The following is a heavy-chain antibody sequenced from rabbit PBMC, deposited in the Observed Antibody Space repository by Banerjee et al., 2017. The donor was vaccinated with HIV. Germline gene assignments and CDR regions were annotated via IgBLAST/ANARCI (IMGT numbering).Heavy chain of an antibody. Sequence: QSLEESGGGLVQPGGSLKLSCKASGFDFSSYWMSWVRQAPGKGPEWIACIYNGDGSTDYANWAKGRFTISKTSSTTVTLQVTSLTAADTATYFCARDVDVGYVGVGYALWGPGTLVTVS. CDR1: GFDFSSYW. CDR2: IYNGDGST. V-gene: IGHV1S40*01. J-gene: IGHJ4*01. D-gene: IGHD6-1*01. CDR3: ARDVDVGYVGVGYAL.